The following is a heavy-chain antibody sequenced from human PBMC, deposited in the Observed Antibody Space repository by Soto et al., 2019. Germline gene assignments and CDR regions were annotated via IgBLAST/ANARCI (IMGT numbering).Heavy chain of an antibody. CDR2: FDPEDGET. Sequence: ASVKVSCKFSGYTLTELSMHCVRQAPGKGLEWMGGFDPEDGETIYAQKFQGRVTMTEDTSTDTAYMELSSLRSDDTAVYYCARDSSTTVTPRGFDYWGQGTLVTVSS. CDR1: GYTLTELS. CDR3: ARDSSTTVTPRGFDY. J-gene: IGHJ4*02. V-gene: IGHV1-24*01. D-gene: IGHD4-17*01.